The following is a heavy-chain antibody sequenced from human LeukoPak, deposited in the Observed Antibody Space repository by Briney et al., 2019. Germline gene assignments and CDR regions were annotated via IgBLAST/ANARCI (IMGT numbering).Heavy chain of an antibody. J-gene: IGHJ4*02. CDR2: ISVYNGNT. CDR3: ARDHKLVVNDDIYYFDY. D-gene: IGHD2-15*01. CDR1: GYTFTNYR. V-gene: IGHV1-18*01. Sequence: GASVKVSCKASGYTFTNYRISWVRQAPGQGLEWMGWISVYNGNTKYAQKLQGRVTMTTDTSTSTAYMELRSLRSDDTAVYYCARDHKLVVNDDIYYFDYWGQGTLVTVSS.